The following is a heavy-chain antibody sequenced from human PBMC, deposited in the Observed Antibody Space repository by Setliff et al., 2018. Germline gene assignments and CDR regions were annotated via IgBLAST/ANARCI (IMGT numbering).Heavy chain of an antibody. CDR2: IYTSWST. D-gene: IGHD3-22*01. J-gene: IGHJ4*02. V-gene: IGHV4-61*09. CDR1: GDSISSRTHY. Sequence: SETLSLTCTVSGDSISSRTHYWSWIRQPAGEGLEWIGQIYTSWSTNYNPSLQSRVTISLDTSKNQFSLKLSSVTAADTAVYYCARGSFPYDNSGFDYWGQGTLVTVSS. CDR3: ARGSFPYDNSGFDY.